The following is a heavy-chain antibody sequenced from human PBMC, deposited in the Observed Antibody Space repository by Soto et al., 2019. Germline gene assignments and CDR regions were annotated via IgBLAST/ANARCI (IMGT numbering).Heavy chain of an antibody. CDR1: GGSFSGYY. Sequence: SETLSLTCAVYGGSFSGYYWTWIRQPPGTGLEWIGEINHSGSTNYNPSLKSRVTISVDKSKNQFSLKLSSVTAADTVVYYCARRPLYCSSTSCPYGGNFDYWGQGTLVTVSS. D-gene: IGHD2-2*01. CDR3: ARRPLYCSSTSCPYGGNFDY. CDR2: INHSGST. V-gene: IGHV4-34*01. J-gene: IGHJ4*02.